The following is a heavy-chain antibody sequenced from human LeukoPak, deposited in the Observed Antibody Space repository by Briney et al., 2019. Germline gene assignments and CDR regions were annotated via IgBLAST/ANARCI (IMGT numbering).Heavy chain of an antibody. J-gene: IGHJ4*02. D-gene: IGHD2-15*01. V-gene: IGHV4-34*01. CDR1: GGSFSGYY. CDR3: ARGGVVVAATVLGYFDY. CDR2: INHSGST. Sequence: SSETLSLTCAVYGGSFSGYYWSWIRQPPGKGLEWIGEINHSGSTNYNPSLKSRVTVSVDTSKNQFSLKLSSVTAADTAVYYCARGGVVVAATVLGYFDYWGQGTLVTVSS.